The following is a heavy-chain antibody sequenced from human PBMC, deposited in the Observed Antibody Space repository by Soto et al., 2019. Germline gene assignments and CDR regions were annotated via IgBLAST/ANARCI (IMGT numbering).Heavy chain of an antibody. J-gene: IGHJ6*02. CDR2: IWYDGSNK. CDR1: GFTFSSYG. CDR3: ARDQGLVRGVIITLGYYGMDV. V-gene: IGHV3-33*01. Sequence: QVQLVESGGGVVQPGRSLRLSCAASGFTFSSYGMHWVRQAPGKGLEWVAVIWYDGSNKYYADSVKGRFTISRDNSKNTLYLQMNSLRAEDTAVYYCARDQGLVRGVIITLGYYGMDVWGQGTTVTVSS. D-gene: IGHD3-10*01.